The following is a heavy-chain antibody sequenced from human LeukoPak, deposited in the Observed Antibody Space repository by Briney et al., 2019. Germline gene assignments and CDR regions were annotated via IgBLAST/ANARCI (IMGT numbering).Heavy chain of an antibody. D-gene: IGHD3-22*01. J-gene: IGHJ6*02. CDR1: GFTFSGSA. CDR3: TRPDYYDSGGSDYYYGMDV. CDR2: IRSKSNSYAT. Sequence: GGSLRLSCAASGFTFSGSAVHWVRQASGKGLEWVGRIRSKSNSYATAYAASVKGRFTISRDDSESTAYLQMNSLKTEDTAVYYCTRPDYYDSGGSDYYYGMDVWGQGTAVTVSS. V-gene: IGHV3-73*01.